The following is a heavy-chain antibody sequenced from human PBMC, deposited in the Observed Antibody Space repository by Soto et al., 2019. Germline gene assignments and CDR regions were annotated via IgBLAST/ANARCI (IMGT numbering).Heavy chain of an antibody. CDR1: GYSFTSYW. D-gene: IGHD4-17*01. CDR3: ARHQEGLSYGDYFDY. J-gene: IGHJ4*02. V-gene: IGHV5-51*01. CDR2: IYPGDSDT. Sequence: GESLKISCQGSGYSFTSYWIGWVRQMPGKGLEWMGIIYPGDSDTRYSPSFQGQVTISADKSISTAYLQWSSLKASDTAMYYCARHQEGLSYGDYFDYWGQGTLVTVSS.